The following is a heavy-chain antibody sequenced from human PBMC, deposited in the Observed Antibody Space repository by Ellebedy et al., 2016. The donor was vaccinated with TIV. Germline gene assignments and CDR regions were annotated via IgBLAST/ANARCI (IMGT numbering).Heavy chain of an antibody. Sequence: PGGSLRLSCAASGFTFSSYSMNWVRQAPGKGLEWVSSISSSSSYIYYADSVKGRFTISRDNAKNSLYLQMNSLRAEDTAVYYCARRDYGDSDAFDIWGQGTMVTVSS. D-gene: IGHD4-17*01. CDR1: GFTFSSYS. CDR2: ISSSSSYI. V-gene: IGHV3-21*01. J-gene: IGHJ3*02. CDR3: ARRDYGDSDAFDI.